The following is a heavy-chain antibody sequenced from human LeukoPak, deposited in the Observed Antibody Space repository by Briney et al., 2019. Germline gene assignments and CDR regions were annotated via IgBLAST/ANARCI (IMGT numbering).Heavy chain of an antibody. CDR3: TRVQGGTYNTFDI. Sequence: GGSLRLSCAASGFTFSSYSMNWVRQAPGKGMEWVGRIKTKRDGGTIDYAAPVKGRFTISGDESKDTVYLEMNELKTEDTAVYYCTRVQGGTYNTFDIWGQGTVVTVSS. CDR2: IKTKRDGGTI. J-gene: IGHJ3*02. CDR1: GFTFSSYS. V-gene: IGHV3-15*01. D-gene: IGHD3-10*01.